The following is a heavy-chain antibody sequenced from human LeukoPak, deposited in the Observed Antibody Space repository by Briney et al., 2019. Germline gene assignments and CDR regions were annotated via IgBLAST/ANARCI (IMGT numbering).Heavy chain of an antibody. V-gene: IGHV3-9*01. Sequence: GRSLRLSCAASGFTLNDYAMHWVRQVPGKGLEWVSGISWNSVNIGYADSVKGRFTISRDNAKNSLYLEMNSLRAEDTALYYCARDYFGSESHFTPYGLDVWGQGTTVTVSS. CDR3: ARDYFGSESHFTPYGLDV. CDR1: GFTLNDYA. J-gene: IGHJ6*02. CDR2: ISWNSVNI. D-gene: IGHD3-10*01.